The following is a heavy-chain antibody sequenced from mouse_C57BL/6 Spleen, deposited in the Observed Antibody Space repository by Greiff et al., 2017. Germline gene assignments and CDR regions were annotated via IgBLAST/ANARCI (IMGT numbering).Heavy chain of an antibody. CDR2: ISSGSSTI. V-gene: IGHV5-17*01. CDR3: ATYEYDGGYAMDD. J-gene: IGHJ4*01. Sequence: EVNVVESGGGLVKPGGSLKLSCAASGFTFSDYGMHWVRQAPEKGLEWVAYISSGSSTIYYADTVKGRFTISRDNAKNTLFLQMTSLRSEDTAMYYCATYEYDGGYAMDDWGQGTSVTVSS. CDR1: GFTFSDYG. D-gene: IGHD2-4*01.